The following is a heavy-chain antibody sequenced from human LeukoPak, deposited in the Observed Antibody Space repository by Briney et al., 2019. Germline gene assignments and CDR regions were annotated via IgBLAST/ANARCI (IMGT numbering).Heavy chain of an antibody. CDR2: ISSRSSYI. J-gene: IGHJ5*02. CDR1: GFTFSSYS. Sequence: GGSLRLSCAASGFTFSSYSMNWVRQAPGKGLEWVSSISSRSSYIYYADSVKGRFTISRDNAKNSLYLQMNSLRAEDTAVYYCARDESSWFGELSPLFDPWGQGTLVTVSS. CDR3: ARDESSWFGELSPLFDP. V-gene: IGHV3-21*01. D-gene: IGHD3-10*01.